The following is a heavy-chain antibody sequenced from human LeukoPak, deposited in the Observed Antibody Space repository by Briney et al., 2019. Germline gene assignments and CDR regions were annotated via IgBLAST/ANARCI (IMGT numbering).Heavy chain of an antibody. D-gene: IGHD6-19*01. CDR2: INQDGTEK. CDR1: GFPFSTYW. V-gene: IGHV3-7*01. Sequence: GESLRLSCAASGFPFSTYWMSWVRQAPGKGLEWVANINQDGTEKYYVDSVKGRFTISRDNAKNSLYLQMNSLRVEDTAVYYCARSSGWYTGFDFWGQGTLVTVSS. J-gene: IGHJ4*02. CDR3: ARSSGWYTGFDF.